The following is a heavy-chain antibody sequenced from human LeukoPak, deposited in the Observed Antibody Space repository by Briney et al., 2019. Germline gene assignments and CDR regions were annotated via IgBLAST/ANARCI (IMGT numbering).Heavy chain of an antibody. V-gene: IGHV4-34*01. Sequence: SETLSLTCAVYGGSFSGYYWSWTSQPPGKGLEWIGEINHSGSTNYNPSLKSRVTISVDTSKNQFSLKLSSVTAADTAVYYCARETPGAGHFDYWGQGSLVTVSS. J-gene: IGHJ4*02. CDR2: INHSGST. D-gene: IGHD7-27*01. CDR3: ARETPGAGHFDY. CDR1: GGSFSGYY.